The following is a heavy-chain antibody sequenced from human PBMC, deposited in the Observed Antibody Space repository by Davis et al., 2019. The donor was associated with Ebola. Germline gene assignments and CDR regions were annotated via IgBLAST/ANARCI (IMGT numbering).Heavy chain of an antibody. D-gene: IGHD4-17*01. V-gene: IGHV1-18*01. J-gene: IGHJ4*02. Sequence: ASVKVSCKASGYTFTSYGISWVRQAPGQGLEWMGWINPYNGNTKSAQKLQGRVTMTTDTSTSTAYMELRSLTSDDTAVYYCASYDYGDHDYWGQGTLVTVSS. CDR1: GYTFTSYG. CDR2: INPYNGNT. CDR3: ASYDYGDHDY.